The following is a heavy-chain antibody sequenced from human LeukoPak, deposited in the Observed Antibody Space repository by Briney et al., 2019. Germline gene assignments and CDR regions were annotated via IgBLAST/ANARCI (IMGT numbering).Heavy chain of an antibody. CDR3: ARNSNYYYYYMDV. Sequence: GGSLRLSCAASGFTFSDYYMSWIRQAPGKGREGVSYISSSCSTIYYADSVKGRFTISRDNAKTSLYLQMNSLRAEDTAVYYCARNSNYYYYYMDVWGKGTTVTVSS. V-gene: IGHV3-11*04. J-gene: IGHJ6*03. CDR1: GFTFSDYY. D-gene: IGHD4-11*01. CDR2: ISSSCSTI.